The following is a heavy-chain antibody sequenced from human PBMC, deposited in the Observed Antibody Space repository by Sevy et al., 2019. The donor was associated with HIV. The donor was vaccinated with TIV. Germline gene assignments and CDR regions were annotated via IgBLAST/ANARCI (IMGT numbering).Heavy chain of an antibody. V-gene: IGHV3-72*01. Sequence: GGSLRLSCAASGFTFSDHYMDWVRQAPGKGLEWVGRTRNKANSYTTEYAASVKGRFTITRDDSKNSLYMQMNSVKTDDTAVYYCARGGLVSYYFDYWGQGTLVTVSS. CDR2: TRNKANSYTT. CDR1: GFTFSDHY. D-gene: IGHD3-10*01. CDR3: ARGGLVSYYFDY. J-gene: IGHJ4*02.